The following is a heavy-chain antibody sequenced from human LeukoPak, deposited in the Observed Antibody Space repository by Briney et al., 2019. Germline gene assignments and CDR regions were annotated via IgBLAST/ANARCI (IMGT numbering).Heavy chain of an antibody. CDR3: ARANLDVDLRY. CDR1: GYSISSGYY. Sequence: SETLSLTCTVSGYSISSGYYWGWIRQTRGKGLEWIGSIYRSGSTNYNPSLKSRVTISVDTSKNQFSLKLSSVTAADTAVYYWARANLDVDLRYGGKGTLATVPP. V-gene: IGHV4-38-2*02. J-gene: IGHJ4*02. D-gene: IGHD3/OR15-3a*01. CDR2: IYRSGST.